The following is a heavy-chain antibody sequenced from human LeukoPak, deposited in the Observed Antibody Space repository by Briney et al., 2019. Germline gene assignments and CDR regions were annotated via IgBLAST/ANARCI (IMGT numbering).Heavy chain of an antibody. CDR1: GFTFSSYG. V-gene: IGHV3-33*01. CDR2: IWYDGSNK. J-gene: IGHJ2*01. D-gene: IGHD3-22*01. Sequence: GGSLRLSCAASGFTFSSYGMHWVRQAPGKGLEWVVVIWYDGSNKYYADSVKGRFTISRDNSKNTLYLQMNSLRAEDTAVYYCAREFLTYYYDSSGYYSWYFDLWGRGTLVTVSS. CDR3: AREFLTYYYDSSGYYSWYFDL.